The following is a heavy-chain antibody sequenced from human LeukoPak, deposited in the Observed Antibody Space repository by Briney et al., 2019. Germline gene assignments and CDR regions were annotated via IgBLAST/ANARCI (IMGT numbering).Heavy chain of an antibody. CDR1: GYTFTSYY. CDR2: INPSGGST. D-gene: IGHD6-13*01. CDR3: ARVAAAGSYYYYMDV. Sequence: ASVKVSCKASGYTFTSYYMHWVRQAPGQGLEWMGIINPSGGSTSYAQKFQGRVTMTRDTSTSTVYMELSSLRSEDTAVYYCARVAAAGSYYYYMDVWGKGTTVTISS. V-gene: IGHV1-46*01. J-gene: IGHJ6*03.